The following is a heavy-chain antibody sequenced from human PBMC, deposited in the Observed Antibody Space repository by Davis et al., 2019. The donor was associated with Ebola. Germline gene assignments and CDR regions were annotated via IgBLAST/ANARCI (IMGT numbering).Heavy chain of an antibody. J-gene: IGHJ6*04. Sequence: SVKVSCKASGGTFSSYTISWVRQAPGQGLEWMGRIIPILGIANYAQKFQGRVTMTRNTSISTAYMELSSLRSEDTAVYYCARARVVVAAIVYYYYGMDVWGKGTTVTVSS. CDR2: IIPILGIA. CDR3: ARARVVVAAIVYYYYGMDV. CDR1: GGTFSSYT. V-gene: IGHV1-69*02. D-gene: IGHD2-15*01.